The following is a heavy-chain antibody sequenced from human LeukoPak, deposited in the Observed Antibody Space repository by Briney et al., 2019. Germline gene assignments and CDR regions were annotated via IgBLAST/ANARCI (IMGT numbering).Heavy chain of an antibody. CDR2: IYDSGST. V-gene: IGHV4-59*12. CDR3: ARVPQQWLDFDAFDI. J-gene: IGHJ3*02. Sequence: PSETLSLTCTVSGGSINSYYWSWIRQPPGKGLEWIGYIYDSGSTNYNPSLKSRVTISVDTSKNQFSLKLSSVTAADTAVYYCARVPQQWLDFDAFDIWGQGTMVTVSS. CDR1: GGSINSYY. D-gene: IGHD6-19*01.